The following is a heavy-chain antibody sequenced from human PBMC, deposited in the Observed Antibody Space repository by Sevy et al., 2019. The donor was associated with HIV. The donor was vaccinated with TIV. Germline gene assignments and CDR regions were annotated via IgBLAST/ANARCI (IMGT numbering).Heavy chain of an antibody. D-gene: IGHD3-22*01. J-gene: IGHJ4*02. Sequence: ASVKVSCKASGYTFNAYFMHWVRQAPGQGLEWMGRINPNSGDTTYARKFQSRVTMSRATSISTAYMELHRLTSDDTAVYYCARAYYYDSSAYRFDDWGQGTLVTVSS. CDR2: INPNSGDT. CDR1: GYTFNAYF. V-gene: IGHV1-2*06. CDR3: ARAYYYDSSAYRFDD.